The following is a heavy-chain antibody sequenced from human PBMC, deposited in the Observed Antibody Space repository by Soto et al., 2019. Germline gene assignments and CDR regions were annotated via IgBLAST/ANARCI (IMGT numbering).Heavy chain of an antibody. CDR2: ISAYNGNT. J-gene: IGHJ4*02. Sequence: ASVXVSCKASGYTSTSYGISWVRQAPGQGLEWMGWISAYNGNTNYAQKLQGRVTMTTDTSTSTAYMELRSLRSDDTAVYYCARDLYLQRLDYWGQGTLVTVSS. D-gene: IGHD4-4*01. CDR3: ARDLYLQRLDY. V-gene: IGHV1-18*01. CDR1: GYTSTSYG.